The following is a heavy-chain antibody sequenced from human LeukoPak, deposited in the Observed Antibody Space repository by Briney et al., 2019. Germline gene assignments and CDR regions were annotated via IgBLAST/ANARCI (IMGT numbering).Heavy chain of an antibody. CDR2: ISDSGDTT. CDR3: AKPAAAGYNWFDP. V-gene: IGHV3-23*01. Sequence: GGSLRLSCAASAFTFNFYAMSWVRQAPGKGLEWVSTISDSGDTTYYADSVKGRFTISRDNSKNTLYLQMNSLRAEDTAVYYCAKPAAAGYNWFDPWGQGTLVTVS. J-gene: IGHJ5*02. D-gene: IGHD6-13*01. CDR1: AFTFNFYA.